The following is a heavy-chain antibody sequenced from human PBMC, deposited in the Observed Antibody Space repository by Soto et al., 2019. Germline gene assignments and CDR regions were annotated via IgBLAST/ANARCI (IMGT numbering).Heavy chain of an antibody. D-gene: IGHD2-15*01. J-gene: IGHJ4*02. V-gene: IGHV1-46*01. CDR3: ARGPFDCSGGSCYYPYDPNFDY. CDR2: INPSGGRT. CDR1: GYTFTSYY. Sequence: ASVKVSCKASGYTFTSYYMHWVRQAPGQGLEWMGIINPSGGRTSYAQKFQGRVTMTGDTSTSTVYMELSSLRSEDTAVYYCARGPFDCSGGSCYYPYDPNFDYWGQGTLVTVSS.